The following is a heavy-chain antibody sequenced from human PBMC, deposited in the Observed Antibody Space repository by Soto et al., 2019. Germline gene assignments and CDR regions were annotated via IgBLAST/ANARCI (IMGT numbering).Heavy chain of an antibody. Sequence: QEQLVQSGAEVKKPGSSVKVSCKASGGLFSSYPISWVRQVPGQGLEWMGGIITVFQTAYYTQRFQGRVTITADESTNTAYRELSSLRSEDTAIYYCARGGSGYTWFNEFWGQGTLVTVSS. CDR2: IITVFQTA. CDR3: ARGGSGYTWFNEF. V-gene: IGHV1-69*01. J-gene: IGHJ4*02. D-gene: IGHD3-22*01. CDR1: GGLFSSYP.